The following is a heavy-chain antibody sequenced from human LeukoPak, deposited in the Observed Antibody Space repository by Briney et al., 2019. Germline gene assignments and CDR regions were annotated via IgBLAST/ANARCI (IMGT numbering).Heavy chain of an antibody. D-gene: IGHD5-12*01. CDR2: IIPIFGTA. V-gene: IGHV1-69*05. Sequence: SVKVSCKASGGTFSSYAISWVRQAPGQGLEWMGRIIPIFGTANYAQKFQGRVTITTDESTSTAYMELSSLRSEDTAVYYCARDGGYSGHDKGFYWGQGTLVTVSS. J-gene: IGHJ4*02. CDR1: GGTFSSYA. CDR3: ARDGGYSGHDKGFY.